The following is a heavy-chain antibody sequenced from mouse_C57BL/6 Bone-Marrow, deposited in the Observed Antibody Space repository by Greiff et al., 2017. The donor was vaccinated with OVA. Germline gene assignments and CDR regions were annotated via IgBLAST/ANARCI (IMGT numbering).Heavy chain of an antibody. Sequence: QVQLQQSGAELVKPGASVKLSCKASGYTFTSYWMHWVKQRPGQGLEWIGMIHPNSGSTNYNEKFKSKATLTVDKSSSTAYMQLSSLTSEDSAVYYCARSATAGYFDYWGQGTTLTVSS. CDR2: IHPNSGST. V-gene: IGHV1-64*01. D-gene: IGHD1-2*01. J-gene: IGHJ2*01. CDR1: GYTFTSYW. CDR3: ARSATAGYFDY.